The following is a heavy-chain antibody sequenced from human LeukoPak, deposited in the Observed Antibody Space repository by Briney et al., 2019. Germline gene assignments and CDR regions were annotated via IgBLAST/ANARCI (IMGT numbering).Heavy chain of an antibody. CDR2: ISGSGGST. CDR1: GFTFSSYA. CDR3: AEGGSKGAYWFDP. V-gene: IGHV3-23*01. J-gene: IGHJ5*02. D-gene: IGHD3-16*01. Sequence: GGSLRLSCAASGFTFSSYAMCSVRQAPGKGLEWVSAISGSGGSTYYADSVKGRFTISRDNSKNTLYLQMNSLRAEDTAVYYCAEGGSKGAYWFDPWGQGTLVTVSS.